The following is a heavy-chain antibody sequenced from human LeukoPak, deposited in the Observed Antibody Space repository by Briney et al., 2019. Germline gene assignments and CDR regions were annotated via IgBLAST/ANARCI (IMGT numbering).Heavy chain of an antibody. Sequence: SQTLSLTCTVSGGSISSGDYYWSWIRQPAGKGLEWIGRIYTSGSTNYNPSLKSRVTISVDTSKNQFSLKLSSVTAADTAVYYCASESYSSAVDYWGQGTLVTVSS. CDR3: ASESYSSAVDY. D-gene: IGHD6-19*01. J-gene: IGHJ4*02. CDR2: IYTSGST. CDR1: GGSISSGDYY. V-gene: IGHV4-61*02.